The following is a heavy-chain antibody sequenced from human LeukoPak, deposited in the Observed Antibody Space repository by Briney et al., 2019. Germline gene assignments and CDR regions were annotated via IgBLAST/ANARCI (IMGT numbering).Heavy chain of an antibody. CDR1: GFTVSSNY. Sequence: PGGSLRLSCAASGFTVSSNYMSWVRQAPGKGLEWVSVIYSGGSTYYADSVKGRFTISRDNSKNTLYLQMNSLRAEDTAVYYCARDRRAARDYYGMDVWGQGTTVTVSS. V-gene: IGHV3-66*01. CDR2: IYSGGST. D-gene: IGHD6-13*01. J-gene: IGHJ6*02. CDR3: ARDRRAARDYYGMDV.